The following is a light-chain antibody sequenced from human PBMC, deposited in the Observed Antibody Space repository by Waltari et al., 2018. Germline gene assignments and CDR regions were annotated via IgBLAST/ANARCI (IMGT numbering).Light chain of an antibody. V-gene: IGKV3-15*01. CDR3: QQYNNWPLYT. J-gene: IGKJ2*01. Sequence: EAMMTQSPATLSVSPGDRATLSCRASQSVSNNVAWFQQKPGQAPSLLIYVASSRATGVPARFSGSGSGTEFTLTISSLQTEDFAVYYCQQYNNWPLYTFGQGTKLEIK. CDR1: QSVSNN. CDR2: VAS.